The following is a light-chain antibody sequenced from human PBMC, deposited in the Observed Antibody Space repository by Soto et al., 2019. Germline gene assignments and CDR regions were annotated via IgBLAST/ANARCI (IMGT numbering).Light chain of an antibody. CDR2: EVT. CDR3: LSYSSSTSPYV. Sequence: QSALTQPASVSGSPGQSVTISCTGPRSDIGDSNFISWYQHSPGKAPRLLIYEVTNRPSGVSKRFSGSKAGNTASLTISGLQAEDEADYYCLSYSSSTSPYVLGTATKLTVL. CDR1: RSDIGDSNF. V-gene: IGLV2-14*01. J-gene: IGLJ1*01.